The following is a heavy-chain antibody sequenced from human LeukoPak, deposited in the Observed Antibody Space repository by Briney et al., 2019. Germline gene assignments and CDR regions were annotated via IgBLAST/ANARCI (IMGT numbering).Heavy chain of an antibody. CDR3: AAHDYGDSHAPIDY. V-gene: IGHV4-59*08. CDR2: IYYSGST. J-gene: IGHJ4*02. CDR1: GGPISSYY. Sequence: PSETLSLTCTVSGGPISSYYWSWIRQPPGKGLEWIGYIYYSGSTNYNPSLKSRVTISVDTSKNQFSLKLSSVTAADTAVYYCAAHDYGDSHAPIDYWGQGTLVTVSS. D-gene: IGHD4-17*01.